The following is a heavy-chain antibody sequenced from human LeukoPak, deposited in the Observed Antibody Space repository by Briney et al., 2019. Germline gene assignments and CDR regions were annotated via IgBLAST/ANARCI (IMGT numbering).Heavy chain of an antibody. D-gene: IGHD3-10*01. V-gene: IGHV4-4*02. J-gene: IGHJ1*01. CDR1: GGSTSSSNW. CDR2: IYHSGST. CDR3: AEGPYYYGSGSFPRRFQH. Sequence: PSETLSLTCSVSGGSTSSSNWWSWVRQPPGKGLEWIGEIYHSGSTNYNPSLKSRVTISVDKSKNQFSLKLSSVTAADTAVYYCAEGPYYYGSGSFPRRFQHWGQGTLVTVSS.